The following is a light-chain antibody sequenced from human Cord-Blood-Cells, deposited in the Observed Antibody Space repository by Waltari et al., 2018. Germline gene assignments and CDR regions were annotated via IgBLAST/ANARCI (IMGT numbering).Light chain of an antibody. Sequence: DIVMTQSPDSLAVSLGERDTINCKSSQSVLYSSNNKNYLDWYQQKPGQPPKLLIYWASTRESGVPDRFSGSGSGTDFTLTISSLQAEDVAVYYCQQYDSTPYTFGQGTKLEIK. CDR2: WAS. CDR1: QSVLYSSNNKNY. CDR3: QQYDSTPYT. J-gene: IGKJ2*01. V-gene: IGKV4-1*01.